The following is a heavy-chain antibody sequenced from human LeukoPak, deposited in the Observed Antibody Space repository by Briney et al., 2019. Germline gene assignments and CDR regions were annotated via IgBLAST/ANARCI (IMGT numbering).Heavy chain of an antibody. Sequence: PETLSLTCTVSGGSISSYYWSWIRQPPGKGLEWIGYIYYSGSTNYNPSLKSRVTILVDTSKNQFSLKLSSVTAADTAVYYCARVVPAAIFSGYYFDYWGQGTLVTVPS. CDR2: IYYSGST. CDR1: GGSISSYY. CDR3: ARVVPAAIFSGYYFDY. J-gene: IGHJ4*02. D-gene: IGHD2-2*01. V-gene: IGHV4-59*01.